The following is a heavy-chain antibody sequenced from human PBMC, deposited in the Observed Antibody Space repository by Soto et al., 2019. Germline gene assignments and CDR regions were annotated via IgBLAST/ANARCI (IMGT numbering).Heavy chain of an antibody. J-gene: IGHJ3*02. V-gene: IGHV1-2*04. Sequence: GASVNVSCKASGYTFTGYYMHWVRQAPGQGLEWMGWINPNSGGTNYAQKFQGWVTMTRDTSISTAYMELSRLRSDDTAVYYCARDTTTRAFDIWGQGTMVTVSS. CDR3: ARDTTTRAFDI. CDR2: INPNSGGT. CDR1: GYTFTGYY. D-gene: IGHD1-26*01.